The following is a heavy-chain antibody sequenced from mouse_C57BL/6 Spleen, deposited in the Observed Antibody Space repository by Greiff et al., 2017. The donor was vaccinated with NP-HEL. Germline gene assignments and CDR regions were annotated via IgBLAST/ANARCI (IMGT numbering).Heavy chain of an antibody. D-gene: IGHD2-4*01. CDR2: IDPSDSYT. J-gene: IGHJ3*01. CDR3: ARWEDYTWFAY. Sequence: QVQLQQPGAELVMPGASVKLSCKASGYTFTSYWMPWVKQRPGQGLEWIGEIDPSDSYTNYNQKFKGKSTLTVDKSSSTAYMQLSSLTSEDSAVYYCARWEDYTWFAYWGQGTLVTVSA. CDR1: GYTFTSYW. V-gene: IGHV1-69*01.